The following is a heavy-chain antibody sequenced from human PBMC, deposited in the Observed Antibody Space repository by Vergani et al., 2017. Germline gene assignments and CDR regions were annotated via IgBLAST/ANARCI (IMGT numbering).Heavy chain of an antibody. D-gene: IGHD5-18*01. CDR1: GFSFGDYA. J-gene: IGHJ4*02. CDR2: IRNKAYGGTT. CDR3: SRGRGDSFGYSDY. Sequence: EVQLVESGGGLVPPGRSLRLSCAASGFSFGDYAMTWVRQAPGKGLEWVAFIRNKAYGGTTEYAASVKGRFTISRDDSKRLAYLQLSGLKTEDTAVYFFSRGRGDSFGYSDYWGQGTLVTVSS. V-gene: IGHV3-49*04.